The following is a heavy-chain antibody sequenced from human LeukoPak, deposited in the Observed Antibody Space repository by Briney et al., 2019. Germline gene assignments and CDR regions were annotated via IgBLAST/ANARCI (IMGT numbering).Heavy chain of an antibody. Sequence: PGGSLRLSCAASGFTFSTYNMNWVRQAPGKGLEWVSSITSSSSYTFYADSVKGRFTISRDNAKNTLYLQMNGLRAEDTAVYYCARDDSGLPFDYWGQGTLVTVSS. CDR3: ARDDSGLPFDY. CDR1: GFTFSTYN. CDR2: ITSSSSYT. J-gene: IGHJ4*02. D-gene: IGHD6-19*01. V-gene: IGHV3-21*01.